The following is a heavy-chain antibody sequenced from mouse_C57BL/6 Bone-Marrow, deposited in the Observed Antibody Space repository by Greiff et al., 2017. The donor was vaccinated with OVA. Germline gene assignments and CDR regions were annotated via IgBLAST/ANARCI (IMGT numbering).Heavy chain of an antibody. CDR1: GYTFTSYW. Sequence: VQLQQPGAELVKPGASVKLSCKASGYTFTSYWMHWVKQRPGQGLEWIGMIHPNSGSTNYNEKFKSKATLTVDTSSSTAYMQLSSLTSEDSAVYYCARSPDYYGRDYWGQGTTLTVSS. CDR3: ARSPDYYGRDY. V-gene: IGHV1-64*01. J-gene: IGHJ2*01. D-gene: IGHD1-1*01. CDR2: IHPNSGST.